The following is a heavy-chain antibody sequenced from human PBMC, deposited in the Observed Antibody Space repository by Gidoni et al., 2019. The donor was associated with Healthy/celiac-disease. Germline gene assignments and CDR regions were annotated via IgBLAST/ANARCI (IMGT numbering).Heavy chain of an antibody. D-gene: IGHD3-3*01. Sequence: EVQLVESGGGLVQPGGSLRLSCAAAGFTFRSYWMSWVRQAPGKGLEWVANIKQDGSEKYYVDSVKGRFTISRDNAKNSLYLQMNSLRAEDTAVYYCARSTIFGVVQTHFDYWGQGTLVTVSS. V-gene: IGHV3-7*03. CDR1: GFTFRSYW. CDR2: IKQDGSEK. J-gene: IGHJ4*02. CDR3: ARSTIFGVVQTHFDY.